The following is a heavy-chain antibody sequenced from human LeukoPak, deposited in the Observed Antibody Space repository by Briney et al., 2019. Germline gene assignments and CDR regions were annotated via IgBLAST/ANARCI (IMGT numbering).Heavy chain of an antibody. Sequence: PGGSLRLSCAASGYTFSSYSMNWVRQAPGKGLEWVSCISSTSSTIYYADSVKGRFTISRDNAENSVYLQMSSPRAEDTAAYYCARKGSGYSYGYPYWGQGTLVTVSS. CDR2: ISSTSSTI. D-gene: IGHD5-18*01. CDR1: GYTFSSYS. CDR3: ARKGSGYSYGYPY. J-gene: IGHJ4*02. V-gene: IGHV3-48*01.